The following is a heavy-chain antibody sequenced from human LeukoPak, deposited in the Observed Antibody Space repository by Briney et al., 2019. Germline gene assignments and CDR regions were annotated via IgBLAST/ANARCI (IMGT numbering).Heavy chain of an antibody. D-gene: IGHD2-2*01. V-gene: IGHV1-46*01. Sequence: GASVKVSCKASGYTFTSYYMHWVRQAPGQGLEWMGVINPSGGSTSYAQKFQGRVTMTRDMSTSTVYIELSSLRSEDTAVYYCARSEGTSWEHFDYWGQGTLVTVSS. CDR3: ARSEGTSWEHFDY. J-gene: IGHJ4*02. CDR1: GYTFTSYY. CDR2: INPSGGST.